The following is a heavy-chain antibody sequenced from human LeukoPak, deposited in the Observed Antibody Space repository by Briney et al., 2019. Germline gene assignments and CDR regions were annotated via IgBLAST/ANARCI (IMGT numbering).Heavy chain of an antibody. CDR3: TTHPDYYDSSGYYYVSDY. V-gene: IGHV3-15*01. D-gene: IGHD3-22*01. Sequence: GGSLRLSCAASGFTFSNAWMSWVRQAPGKGLEWVGRIKSKTDGGTTDYAAPVKGRFTISRDDSKNTLYLQMNSLKTEDTAVYYCTTHPDYYDSSGYYYVSDYWGQGTLVTVSS. J-gene: IGHJ4*02. CDR2: IKSKTDGGTT. CDR1: GFTFSNAW.